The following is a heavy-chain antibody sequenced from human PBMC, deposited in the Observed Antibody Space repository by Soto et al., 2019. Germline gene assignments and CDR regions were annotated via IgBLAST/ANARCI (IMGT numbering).Heavy chain of an antibody. CDR1: GFTFSSYA. CDR2: ISYDGSNK. CDR3: ARAPIRWYYDFWSGYYSGPDFDY. V-gene: IGHV3-30-3*01. J-gene: IGHJ4*02. D-gene: IGHD3-3*01. Sequence: QVQLVESGGGVVQPGRSLRLSCAASGFTFSSYAMHWVRQAPGKGLEWVAVISYDGSNKYYADSVKGRFTISRDNSKNTLYLQMNSLRAEDTAVYYCARAPIRWYYDFWSGYYSGPDFDYWGQGTLVTVSS.